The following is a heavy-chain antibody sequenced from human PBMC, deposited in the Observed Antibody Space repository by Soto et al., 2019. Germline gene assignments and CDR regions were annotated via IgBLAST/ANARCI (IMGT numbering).Heavy chain of an antibody. CDR3: ARGGGSSGV. V-gene: IGHV4-59*11. CDR1: GGSISSHY. D-gene: IGHD6-19*01. J-gene: IGHJ4*02. Sequence: SETLSLTCTVSGGSISSHYWSWIRQSPGKGLEWIGNINYSGSTNYNPSLKSRVTISVDTSRNQVYLKLSSVIAADTAVYYCARGGGSSGVWGQGTLGNVSS. CDR2: INYSGST.